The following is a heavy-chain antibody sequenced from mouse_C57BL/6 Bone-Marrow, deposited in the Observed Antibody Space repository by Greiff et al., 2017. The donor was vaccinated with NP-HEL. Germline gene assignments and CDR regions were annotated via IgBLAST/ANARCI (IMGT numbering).Heavy chain of an antibody. Sequence: QVQLKQSGPGLVQPSQRLSITCTVSGFSLTSYGVHWVRQSPGKGLEWQGVISSGGSTDYNAAFISRLSISKDHSKRQVFFKMNSLQADDTAIYYCARNYDWEFAYWGQGTLVTVSA. V-gene: IGHV2-2*01. CDR1: GFSLTSYG. J-gene: IGHJ3*01. D-gene: IGHD4-1*01. CDR3: ARNYDWEFAY. CDR2: ISSGGST.